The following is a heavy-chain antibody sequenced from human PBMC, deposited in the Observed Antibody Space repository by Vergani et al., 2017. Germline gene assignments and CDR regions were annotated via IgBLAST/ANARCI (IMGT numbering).Heavy chain of an antibody. CDR3: ARVYYDSSLSPRRDAFDI. J-gene: IGHJ3*02. D-gene: IGHD3-22*01. Sequence: QVQLVQSGAEVKKPGASVKVSCKASGYTFTSYYMHWVRQAPGQGLEWMGIINPSGGSTSYAQKFQGRVTMTRDTSTSTVYMELSSLRSEDTAVYYCARVYYDSSLSPRRDAFDIWGQGTMVTVSS. CDR1: GYTFTSYY. CDR2: INPSGGST. V-gene: IGHV1-46*01.